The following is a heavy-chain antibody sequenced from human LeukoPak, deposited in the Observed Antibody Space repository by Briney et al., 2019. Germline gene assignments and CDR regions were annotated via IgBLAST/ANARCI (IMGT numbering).Heavy chain of an antibody. CDR3: ARDPETKRGRYELDY. V-gene: IGHV3-7*01. CDR1: GFTFSNDW. CDR2: IKGDGSDK. J-gene: IGHJ4*02. Sequence: GGSLRLSCAASGFTFSNDWMSWVRQAPGKGLEWMASIKGDGSDKYYVDSVKGRFTISRDNAKNSMYLQMNSLRAEDTAVYYCARDPETKRGRYELDYWGPGTLVIVSS. D-gene: IGHD1-14*01.